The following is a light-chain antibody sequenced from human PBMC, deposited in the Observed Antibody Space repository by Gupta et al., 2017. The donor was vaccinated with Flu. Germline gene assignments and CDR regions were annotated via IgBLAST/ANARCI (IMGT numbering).Light chain of an antibody. CDR1: QNIKNY. V-gene: IGKV1-33*01. Sequence: TQMTQSPSSLSASVGDRVTITCQASQNIKNYLNWYQQKPGKPPKLLIYDASNLETGVPSRFSGSGSGTHFTFTISRLQPEDAATYFCHQDDDLPHTFGRGTKLQIK. J-gene: IGKJ2*01. CDR3: HQDDDLPHT. CDR2: DAS.